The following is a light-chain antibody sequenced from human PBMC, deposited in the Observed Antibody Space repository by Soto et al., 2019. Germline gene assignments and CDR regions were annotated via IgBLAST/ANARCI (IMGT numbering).Light chain of an antibody. V-gene: IGKV1-27*01. CDR1: QDISDH. J-gene: IGKJ1*01. Sequence: DFQMTQSPSSLSASVGDRVTITCRSSQDISDHLAWYQHKPGKGPKLLIYEASTLQSGVPSRFSGGGFGTDFTLTISSLQPEDVATYYCQKYNRTPRTFGQGTKVELK. CDR3: QKYNRTPRT. CDR2: EAS.